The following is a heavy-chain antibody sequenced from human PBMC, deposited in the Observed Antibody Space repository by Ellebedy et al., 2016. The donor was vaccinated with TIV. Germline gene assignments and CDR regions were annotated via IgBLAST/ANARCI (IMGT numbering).Heavy chain of an antibody. CDR3: VREMEDYGTISFAY. Sequence: AASVKVSCKTSGYNFIDYGVSWVRQAPGQGLEWMGWISAYYGSTTYAQSLQGRVTLTRDTSTSTLYMELRSLRFDDTAVYYCVREMEDYGTISFAYWGQGTLVTVSS. CDR2: ISAYYGST. D-gene: IGHD4/OR15-4a*01. J-gene: IGHJ4*02. CDR1: GYNFIDYG. V-gene: IGHV1-18*01.